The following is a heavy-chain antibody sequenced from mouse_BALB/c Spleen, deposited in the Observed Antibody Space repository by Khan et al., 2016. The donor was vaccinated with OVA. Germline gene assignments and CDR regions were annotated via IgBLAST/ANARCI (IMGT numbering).Heavy chain of an antibody. Sequence: EVQLVESGGDLVRPGGSLKLSCAASGFTFSAYGMSWVRQSPDKRLEWVATINSDGYSTYYPASLKGRFIISSNNAKNTLYLQMRSLKSENTAMYYCASHLTGSFAYWGQGTLVTVSA. CDR3: ASHLTGSFAY. V-gene: IGHV5-6*01. CDR2: INSDGYST. J-gene: IGHJ3*01. CDR1: GFTFSAYG. D-gene: IGHD4-1*01.